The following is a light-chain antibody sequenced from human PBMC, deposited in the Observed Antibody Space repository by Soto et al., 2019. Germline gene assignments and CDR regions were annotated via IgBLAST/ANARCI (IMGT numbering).Light chain of an antibody. CDR1: QTVSRN. CDR2: DIS. J-gene: IGKJ5*01. CDR3: QQYNNWPS. V-gene: IGKV3-15*01. Sequence: EVVMTQSTSTLSVSPGERATLSCRASQTVSRNLAWYQQRPGQAPRLLIYDISNRAAGVPARFSGSGSETEFTLTIRSLKSEDFAVYFGQQYNNWPSFGQGTRLEIK.